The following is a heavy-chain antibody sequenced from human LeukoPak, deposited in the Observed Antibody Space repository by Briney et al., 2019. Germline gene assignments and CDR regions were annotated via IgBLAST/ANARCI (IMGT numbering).Heavy chain of an antibody. Sequence: GGSLRLSCSASGFTFRSYAMHWVRQAPGKGLEYVSAISSNGDTTYYADSVKGGFTISRDNSKNTLYLQMSSLRAEDTAVYYCAKDNYGDYAGGFFQHWGQGTLVTVSS. CDR1: GFTFRSYA. CDR3: AKDNYGDYAGGFFQH. D-gene: IGHD4-17*01. CDR2: ISSNGDTT. V-gene: IGHV3-64D*09. J-gene: IGHJ1*01.